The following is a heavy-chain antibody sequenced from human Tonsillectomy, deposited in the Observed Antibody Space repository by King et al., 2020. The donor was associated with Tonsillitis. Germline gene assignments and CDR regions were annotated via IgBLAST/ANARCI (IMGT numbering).Heavy chain of an antibody. D-gene: IGHD6-6*01. V-gene: IGHV3-23*04. J-gene: IGHJ5*02. Sequence: VQLVESGGGLVQPGGSLRLSCAASGFTFSSYAMSWVRQAPGKGLEWVSASSGSGGSTYYADSVKGRFTSPSDNSKNTLYLQMNSLRAEDTAVYYCAKPTNRGRSSAAWFDPWGQETLVTVSS. CDR2: SSGSGGST. CDR3: AKPTNRGRSSAAWFDP. CDR1: GFTFSSYA.